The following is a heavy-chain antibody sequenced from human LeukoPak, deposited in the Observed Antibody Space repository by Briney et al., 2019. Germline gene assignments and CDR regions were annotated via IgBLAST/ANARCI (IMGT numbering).Heavy chain of an antibody. CDR2: IYSGNSK. CDR3: ARDFECSGGSCYSAY. CDR1: GFTVSNNY. J-gene: IGHJ4*02. V-gene: IGHV3-53*01. D-gene: IGHD2-15*01. Sequence: PGGSLRLSCAAYGFTVSNNYMSWVRQAPGKGLEWVSVIYSGNSKYYADSVKGRFTISRDNSKNTVYLQMNSLRVEDTAVYYCARDFECSGGSCYSAYWGQGTLVTVSS.